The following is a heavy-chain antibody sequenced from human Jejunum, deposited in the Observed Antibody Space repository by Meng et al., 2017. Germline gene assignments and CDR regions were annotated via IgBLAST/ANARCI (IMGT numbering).Heavy chain of an antibody. CDR2: IKEDGSER. D-gene: IGHD3-9*01. CDR1: GFTFSSRW. J-gene: IGHJ4*02. Sequence: GESLKISCAVSGFTFSSRWMSWVRQAPGKGLEWVANIKEDGSERYYGDSVRGRFTVSRDNAENSLWLQMNSLRAEDTAVDYCARVLVAGYYRTGYLFDYWGQGTLVTVSS. CDR3: ARVLVAGYYRTGYLFDY. V-gene: IGHV3-7*01.